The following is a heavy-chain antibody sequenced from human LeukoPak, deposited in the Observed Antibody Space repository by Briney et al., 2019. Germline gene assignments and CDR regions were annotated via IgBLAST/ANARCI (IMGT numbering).Heavy chain of an antibody. CDR2: LYYSGAT. J-gene: IGHJ1*01. CDR1: GGSISTSSYY. D-gene: IGHD6-13*01. Sequence: SETLSLTCTVSGGSISTSSYYWGWIRQSPGKGLEWIGSLYYSGATYHNPSLKSRVTMTIDTSKNQFSLKLSSVTAADTAVYYCARRIAAAGLNYAEYFQHWGQGTLVTVSS. CDR3: ARRIAAAGLNYAEYFQH. V-gene: IGHV4-39*01.